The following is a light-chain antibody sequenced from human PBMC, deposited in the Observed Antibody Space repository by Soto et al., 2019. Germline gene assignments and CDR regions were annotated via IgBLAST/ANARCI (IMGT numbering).Light chain of an antibody. Sequence: QSALTQPPSASGSPGQSVTISCTGTSSDVGGYNYVSWYQQHPGKAPKLMIYEVSKWPSGVPDRFSGSKSGNTASLTVSGLQAEDEADYYCSSYAGSNNHVVFGGGTKLTVL. CDR2: EVS. CDR3: SSYAGSNNHVV. CDR1: SSDVGGYNY. J-gene: IGLJ2*01. V-gene: IGLV2-8*01.